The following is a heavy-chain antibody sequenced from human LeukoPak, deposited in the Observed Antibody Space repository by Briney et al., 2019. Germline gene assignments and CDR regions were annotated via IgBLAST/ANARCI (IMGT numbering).Heavy chain of an antibody. V-gene: IGHV4-39*07. J-gene: IGHJ3*02. Sequence: SETLSLTCTVSGGSISSSSYYWGWIRQPPGKGLEWIGSIYYSGSTYYNPSLKSRVTISVDTSKNQFSLKLSSVTAADTAVYYCASLYCSRTSCHDAFDIWGQGTMVTVSS. CDR3: ASLYCSRTSCHDAFDI. CDR1: GGSISSSSYY. D-gene: IGHD2-2*01. CDR2: IYYSGST.